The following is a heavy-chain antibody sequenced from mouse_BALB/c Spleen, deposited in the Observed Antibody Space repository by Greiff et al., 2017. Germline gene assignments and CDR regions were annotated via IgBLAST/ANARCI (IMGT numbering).Heavy chain of an antibody. D-gene: IGHD2-1*01. CDR1: GFTFSNYW. CDR3: TSGKGY. Sequence: LQQSGGGLVQPGGSMKLSCVASGFTFSNYWMNWVRQSPEKGLEWVAEIRLKSNNYATHYAESVKGRFTISRDDSKSSVYLQMNNLRAEDTGIYYCTSGKGYWGQGTTLTVSS. CDR2: IRLKSNNYAT. J-gene: IGHJ2*01. V-gene: IGHV6-6*02.